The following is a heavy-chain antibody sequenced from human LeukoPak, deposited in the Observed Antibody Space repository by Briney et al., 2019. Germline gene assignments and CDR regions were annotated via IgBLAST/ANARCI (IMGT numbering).Heavy chain of an antibody. CDR3: AKDYGSGPSPGY. D-gene: IGHD3-10*01. Sequence: PGGSLRLSCAASGFTFSSYAMSWVRQAPGKGLEWVSAISGSGGSTYYADSVKGRFTISRDNSKDTLYLQMNSLRAEDTAVYYCAKDYGSGPSPGYWGQGTLVTVSS. CDR2: ISGSGGST. J-gene: IGHJ4*02. CDR1: GFTFSSYA. V-gene: IGHV3-23*01.